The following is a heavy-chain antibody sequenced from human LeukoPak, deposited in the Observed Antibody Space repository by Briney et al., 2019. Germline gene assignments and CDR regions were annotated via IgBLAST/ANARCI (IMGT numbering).Heavy chain of an antibody. CDR1: GFTFSSYW. Sequence: GGSLRLSCAASGFTFSSYWMHWVRQAPGKGLVWVSRINSDGSSTSYADSVKGRFTISRDNSKNMLYLQMNSLRADDTAVYYCARSLRVRGVPDYMDFWGKGTTVIISS. CDR2: INSDGSST. V-gene: IGHV3-74*01. J-gene: IGHJ6*03. D-gene: IGHD3-10*01. CDR3: ARSLRVRGVPDYMDF.